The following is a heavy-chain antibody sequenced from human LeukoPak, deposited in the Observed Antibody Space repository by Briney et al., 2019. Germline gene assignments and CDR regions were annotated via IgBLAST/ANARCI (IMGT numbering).Heavy chain of an antibody. CDR3: ARDVPIKYCSGGSCYPGYYYGMDV. CDR1: GGSISSYY. V-gene: IGHV4-4*07. D-gene: IGHD2-15*01. Sequence: SETLSLTCTVSGGSISSYYWSWIRQPAGKGLEWIGRIYTSRSNNYNPSLKSRVTMSADTSKNQFSLKLSSVTAADTAVYYCARDVPIKYCSGGSCYPGYYYGMDVWGQGTTVTVSS. J-gene: IGHJ6*02. CDR2: IYTSRSN.